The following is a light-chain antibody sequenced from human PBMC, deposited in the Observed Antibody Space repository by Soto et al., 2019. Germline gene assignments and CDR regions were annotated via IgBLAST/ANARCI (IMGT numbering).Light chain of an antibody. CDR3: QQYGSSSWT. CDR2: GAS. J-gene: IGKJ1*01. Sequence: EIVLTQSPATLSLSPGENAILSSRASQSVSSYLAWYQQKPGQAPRLLIYGASSRATGIPDRFSGSGSGTDFTLTISRLEPEDFAVYYCQQYGSSSWTFGQGTKVDIK. V-gene: IGKV3-20*01. CDR1: QSVSSY.